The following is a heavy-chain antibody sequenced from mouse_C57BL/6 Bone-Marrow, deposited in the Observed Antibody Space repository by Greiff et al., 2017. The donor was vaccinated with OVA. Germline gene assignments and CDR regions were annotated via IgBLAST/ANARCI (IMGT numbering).Heavy chain of an antibody. J-gene: IGHJ1*03. CDR1: GFSLTSYG. Sequence: QVQLKESGPGLVQPSQSLSITCTVSGFSLTSYGVHWVRQSPGKGLEWLGVIWSGGSTDYNAAFISRLSISKDNSKSQVFFKMNSLQADDTAIYYCARNWNYGSSWYFDVWGTGTTVTVSS. D-gene: IGHD1-1*01. CDR3: ARNWNYGSSWYFDV. CDR2: IWSGGST. V-gene: IGHV2-2*01.